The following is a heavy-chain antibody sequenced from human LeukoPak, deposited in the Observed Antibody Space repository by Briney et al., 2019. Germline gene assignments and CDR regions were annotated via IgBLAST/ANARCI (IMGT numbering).Heavy chain of an antibody. V-gene: IGHV4-39*07. J-gene: IGHJ3*02. CDR3: AIDIVGATRTGGDAFDI. Sequence: SETLSLTCTVSGGSISSSSYYWGWIRQPPGKGLEWIGSIYYSGSTYYNPSLKSRVTISVDTSKNQFSLKLSSVTAADTAVYYCAIDIVGATRTGGDAFDIWGQGTMVTVSS. CDR1: GGSISSSSYY. CDR2: IYYSGST. D-gene: IGHD1-26*01.